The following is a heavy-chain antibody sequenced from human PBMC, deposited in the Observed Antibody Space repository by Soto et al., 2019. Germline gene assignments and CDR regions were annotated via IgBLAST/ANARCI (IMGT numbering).Heavy chain of an antibody. V-gene: IGHV3-21*01. D-gene: IGHD3-10*01. J-gene: IGHJ6*02. CDR1: GFTFSSYS. Sequence: PGGSLRLSCAASGFTFSSYSMNWVRQAPGKGLKWVSSISSSSSYIYYADSVKGRFTISRDNAQNSLFLQMNSLRAEDTAVYYCARYSTGGLWFGELLASYYYGMDVWGQGTTVTVSS. CDR2: ISSSSSYI. CDR3: ARYSTGGLWFGELLASYYYGMDV.